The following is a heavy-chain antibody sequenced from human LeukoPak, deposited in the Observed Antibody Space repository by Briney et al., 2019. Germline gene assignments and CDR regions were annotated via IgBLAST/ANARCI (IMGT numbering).Heavy chain of an antibody. Sequence: GGSLRLSCAASGFTFSSYAMTWVRQTPGKGLEWVSAISGSSVTTKYADSVKGRFTISRDNSKNTLYLQMDSLRAEDTAVYHCAKGSRDGYSYDCWGQGTLVTVSS. CDR2: ISGSSVTT. CDR3: AKGSRDGYSYDC. J-gene: IGHJ4*02. D-gene: IGHD5-24*01. CDR1: GFTFSSYA. V-gene: IGHV3-23*01.